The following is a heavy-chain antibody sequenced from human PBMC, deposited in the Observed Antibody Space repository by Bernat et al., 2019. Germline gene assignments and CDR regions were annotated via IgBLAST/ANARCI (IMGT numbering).Heavy chain of an antibody. Sequence: QVQLQESGPGLVKPSETLSLTCTVSGGSVSSGSYYWSWIRQPPGKGLEWIGYIYYSGSTNYNPSLKSRVTISVDTSKNQFSLKLSSVTADTAVYYCARDRRFSSSRNWGQGTLVTVSS. CDR2: IYYSGST. CDR3: ARDRRFSSSRN. D-gene: IGHD6-6*01. V-gene: IGHV4-61*01. CDR1: GGSVSSGSYY. J-gene: IGHJ4*02.